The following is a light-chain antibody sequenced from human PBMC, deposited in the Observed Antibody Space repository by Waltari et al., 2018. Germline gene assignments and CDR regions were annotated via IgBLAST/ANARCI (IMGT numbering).Light chain of an antibody. CDR3: SSYAGSNNL. CDR2: EVS. CDR1: SSDVGGYNY. J-gene: IGLJ2*01. Sequence: QSALTQPPSASGSPGQSVTISCTGTSSDVGGYNYVSWSQQHPGKAPKLMIYEVSKRPSGVPDRFSGSKSGNTASLTVSGLQAEDEADYYCSSYAGSNNLFGGGTKLTVL. V-gene: IGLV2-8*01.